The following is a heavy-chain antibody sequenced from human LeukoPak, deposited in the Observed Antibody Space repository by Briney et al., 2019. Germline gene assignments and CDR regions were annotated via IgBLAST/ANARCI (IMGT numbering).Heavy chain of an antibody. CDR3: ARAPYCTSTCIGGPTNLFDP. J-gene: IGHJ5*02. CDR2: IYYSGST. V-gene: IGHV4-39*07. Sequence: SETLSLTCTVSGGSISSSSYYWGWVRQPPGKGLEWIGSIYYSGSTYYNPSLKSRLTISVDTSKNQFSLKLSSVTAADTAVYYCARAPYCTSTCIGGPTNLFDPWGQGTLVTVSS. D-gene: IGHD2-8*01. CDR1: GGSISSSSYY.